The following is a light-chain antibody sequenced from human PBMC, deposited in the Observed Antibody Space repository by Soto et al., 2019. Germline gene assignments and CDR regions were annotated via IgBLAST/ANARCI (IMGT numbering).Light chain of an antibody. CDR2: ATS. Sequence: EIVLTQSPGTLSLSPGEKATLSCRASQSVSSPYLAWYQQKPGRAPSLLIYATSNRATGIPDRFSGSGSATDFTLTISSLEPEDSAVYYCQQYGTSPPRYIFGQGTKLEI. V-gene: IGKV3-20*01. CDR3: QQYGTSPPRYI. J-gene: IGKJ2*01. CDR1: QSVSSPY.